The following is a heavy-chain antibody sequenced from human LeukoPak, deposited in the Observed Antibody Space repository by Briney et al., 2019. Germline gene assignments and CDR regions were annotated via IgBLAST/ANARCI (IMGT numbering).Heavy chain of an antibody. J-gene: IGHJ4*02. V-gene: IGHV4-34*01. D-gene: IGHD4-17*01. Sequence: SETQSLTCAVYGGSFSGYYWSWIRQPPGKGLEWIGEINHSGSTNYNPSLKSRVTISVDTSKNQFSLQLNSVTPEDTAVYYCATGDYGDYGNYWGQGTLVTVSS. CDR2: INHSGST. CDR3: ATGDYGDYGNY. CDR1: GGSFSGYY.